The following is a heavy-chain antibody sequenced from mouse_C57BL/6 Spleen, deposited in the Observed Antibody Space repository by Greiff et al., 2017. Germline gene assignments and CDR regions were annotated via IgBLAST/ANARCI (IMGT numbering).Heavy chain of an antibody. CDR3: ARDGSSPYAMDY. J-gene: IGHJ4*01. CDR2: IHPNSGST. Sequence: QVQLQQPGAELVKPGASVKLSCKASGYTFTSYWMHWVKQRPGQGLEWIGMIHPNSGSTNYKEKFKSKATLTVDKSSSTAYMQLSSLTSEDSAVYYCARDGSSPYAMDYWGQGTSVTVSS. CDR1: GYTFTSYW. D-gene: IGHD1-1*01. V-gene: IGHV1-64*01.